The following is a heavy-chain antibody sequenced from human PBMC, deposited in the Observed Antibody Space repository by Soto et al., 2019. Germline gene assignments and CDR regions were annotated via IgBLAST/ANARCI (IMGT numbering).Heavy chain of an antibody. CDR2: IYYSGST. CDR1: GGSISCYF. D-gene: IGHD2-15*01. Sequence: PSETPFPTRPFSGGSISCYFGSWIRQPPGKGLEWIGYIYYSGSTNYNPSLKSRVTISVDTSKNQFSLKLSSVTAADTAVYYCARHGLVGNCSGGSCYSTWFDPWGQGTQVTVSS. J-gene: IGHJ5*02. V-gene: IGHV4-59*08. CDR3: ARHGLVGNCSGGSCYSTWFDP.